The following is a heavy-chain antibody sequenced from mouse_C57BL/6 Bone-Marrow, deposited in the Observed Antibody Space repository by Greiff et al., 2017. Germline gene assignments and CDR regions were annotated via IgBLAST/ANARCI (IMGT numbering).Heavy chain of an antibody. CDR2: IDPENGDT. D-gene: IGHD2-4*01. V-gene: IGHV14-4*01. CDR3: TREGQDYYDYEKGY. CDR1: GFNIKDDY. J-gene: IGHJ3*01. Sequence: VQLQQSGAELVRPGASVKLSCTASGFNIKDDYMHWVKQSPEQGLEWIGWIDPENGDTEYASKFQGKATITADTSSNTAYLQLSSLTSEDTAVYYCTREGQDYYDYEKGYWGQGTLVTVSA.